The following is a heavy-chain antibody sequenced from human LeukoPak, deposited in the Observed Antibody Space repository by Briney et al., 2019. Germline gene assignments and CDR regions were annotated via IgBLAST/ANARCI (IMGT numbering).Heavy chain of an antibody. CDR2: ISYNGRSI. Sequence: GGSLRLSCAASGFIFSTYEMNWVRQAPGKGLEWLSYISYNGRSIYYADSVKGRFTISRDNAYNSLYLQMNSLRAEDTAVYYCARDLIAAAGKPWGQGTLVTVSS. D-gene: IGHD6-13*01. V-gene: IGHV3-48*03. CDR1: GFIFSTYE. J-gene: IGHJ5*02. CDR3: ARDLIAAAGKP.